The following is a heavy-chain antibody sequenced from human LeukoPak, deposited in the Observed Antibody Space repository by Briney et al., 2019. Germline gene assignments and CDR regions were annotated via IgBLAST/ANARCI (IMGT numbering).Heavy chain of an antibody. D-gene: IGHD5-12*01. CDR1: GFTFSNYW. CDR2: INQDGSEE. J-gene: IGHJ4*02. V-gene: IGHV3-7*01. CDR3: VRDGGVSGYDLLDY. Sequence: GGSLRLSCAASGFTFSNYWMTWVRQAPGKGLEWVAHINQDGSEEHYMDSVKARCTISRDNAKASLSLQINSLRAEDTAVYYCVRDGGVSGYDLLDYWGQGTLVTVSS.